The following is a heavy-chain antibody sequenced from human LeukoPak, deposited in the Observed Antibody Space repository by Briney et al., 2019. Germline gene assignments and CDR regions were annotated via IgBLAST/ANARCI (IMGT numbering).Heavy chain of an antibody. J-gene: IGHJ6*03. CDR1: GFTFSSYG. CDR2: ISGSGGST. CDR3: AKKIDHYYYYYYMDV. Sequence: GGSLRLSCAASGFTFSSYGMSWVRQAPGKGLEWVSAISGSGGSTYYADSVKGRFTISRDNSKNTLYLQMNSLRAEDTAVYYCAKKIDHYYYYYYMDVWGKGTTVTVSS. V-gene: IGHV3-23*01.